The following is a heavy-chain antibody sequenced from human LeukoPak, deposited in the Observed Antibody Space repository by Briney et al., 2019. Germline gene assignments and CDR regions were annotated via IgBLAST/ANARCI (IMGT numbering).Heavy chain of an antibody. D-gene: IGHD5-18*01. CDR3: ARLNSYGPPLFDY. CDR1: GGSINSSSYY. CDR2: IYYSGST. J-gene: IGHJ4*02. V-gene: IGHV4-39*01. Sequence: PSETLSLTCTVSGGSINSSSYYWGWIRQPPGKGLEWIGSIYYSGSTYYNPSLKSRVTISVDTSKNQFSLKLSSVTAADTAVYYCARLNSYGPPLFDYWGQGTLVTVSS.